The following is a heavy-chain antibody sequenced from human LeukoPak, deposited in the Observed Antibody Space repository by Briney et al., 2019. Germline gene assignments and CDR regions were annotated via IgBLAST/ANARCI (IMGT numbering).Heavy chain of an antibody. D-gene: IGHD1-26*01. J-gene: IGHJ4*02. CDR1: GFTFSYAW. CDR3: ASLVGFSLYY. CDR2: IAVRSDGGTT. V-gene: IGHV3-15*04. Sequence: PRGSLRLSCAASGFTFSYAWMTWVRQGPGKGLEWVGHIAVRSDGGTTDYAAPVKGRFTISRDDSKSTLYLQMDSLQTEDTAVYYCASLVGFSLYYWGQGTLVTVSS.